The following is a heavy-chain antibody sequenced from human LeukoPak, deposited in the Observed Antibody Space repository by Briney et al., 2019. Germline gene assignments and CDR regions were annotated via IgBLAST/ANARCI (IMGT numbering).Heavy chain of an antibody. V-gene: IGHV4-59*01. Sequence: SETLSLTCTVPGGSISSYYWSWIRQPPGKGLEWIGYISYSGSTNFNPSLKSRVTISVDTSKNQFSLKLSSVTAADTAVYYCAREGTAGTKLDWFDPWGQGTLVTVSS. CDR2: ISYSGST. J-gene: IGHJ5*02. CDR3: AREGTAGTKLDWFDP. CDR1: GGSISSYY. D-gene: IGHD1-1*01.